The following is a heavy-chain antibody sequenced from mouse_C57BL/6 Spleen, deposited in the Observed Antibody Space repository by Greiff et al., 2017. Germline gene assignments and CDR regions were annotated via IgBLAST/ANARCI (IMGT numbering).Heavy chain of an antibody. CDR3: AFYGSSYPYFDV. D-gene: IGHD1-1*01. Sequence: VQLQQSGAELVKPGASVKLSCTASGFNIKDYYMHWVKQRTEQGLEWIGRIDPEDGETKYAPKFQGKATITADTSSNTAYLQLSSLISEDTAVYYCAFYGSSYPYFDVWGTGTTVTVSS. J-gene: IGHJ1*03. CDR1: GFNIKDYY. V-gene: IGHV14-2*01. CDR2: IDPEDGET.